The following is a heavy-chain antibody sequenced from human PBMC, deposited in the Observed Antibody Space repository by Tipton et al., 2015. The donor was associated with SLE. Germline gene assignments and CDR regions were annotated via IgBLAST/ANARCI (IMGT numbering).Heavy chain of an antibody. J-gene: IGHJ4*02. CDR2: IYYSGST. V-gene: IGHV4-59*08. Sequence: TLSLTCTVSGGSISSHYWNWIRQPPGKGLEWIGYIYYSGSTNYNPSLESRVTMSVDTSKNQFSLRLSSVTAADTAVYYRSRLTGAPHFDYWGRGTLVTVSS. CDR1: GGSISSHY. CDR3: SRLTGAPHFDY. D-gene: IGHD7-27*01.